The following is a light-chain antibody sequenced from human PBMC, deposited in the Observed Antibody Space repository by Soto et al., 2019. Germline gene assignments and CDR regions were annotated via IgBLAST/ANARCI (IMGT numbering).Light chain of an antibody. Sequence: SVLTQPASVSGSPGQSITISCTGTSSDVGGYNYVSWYQHHPGKAPKLMIYEVSNRPSGVSNRFSGSKSGNTASLTISGLQAEDEADYYCNSYTSNSTQVFGTGTKLTVL. CDR1: SSDVGGYNY. CDR2: EVS. CDR3: NSYTSNSTQV. J-gene: IGLJ1*01. V-gene: IGLV2-14*01.